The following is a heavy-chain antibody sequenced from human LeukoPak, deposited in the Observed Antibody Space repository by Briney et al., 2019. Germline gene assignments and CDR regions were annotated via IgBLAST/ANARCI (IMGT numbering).Heavy chain of an antibody. D-gene: IGHD4-11*01. Sequence: ASVKVSCKVSGYTLTELSMHWVRQAPGRGLEWMGGFDPEDGETIYAQKFQGRVTITADESTSTSYMDLSSLRSEDTAVYYCARVRLPTVTTIGYHMDVWGKGTTVTVSS. V-gene: IGHV1-24*01. J-gene: IGHJ6*03. CDR3: ARVRLPTVTTIGYHMDV. CDR1: GYTLTELS. CDR2: FDPEDGET.